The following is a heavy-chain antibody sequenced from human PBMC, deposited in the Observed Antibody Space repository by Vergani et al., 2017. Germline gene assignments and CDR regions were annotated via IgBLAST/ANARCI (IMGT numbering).Heavy chain of an antibody. V-gene: IGHV4-34*01. D-gene: IGHD3-10*01. CDR3: ARVERRMVRGVIYGMDV. Sequence: QVQLQQWGAGLLKPSETLSLTCAVYGGSFSGYYWSWIRQPPGKGVEWIGEINHSGSTNYNPSLKSRVPISGDTAKNQFSLKLSSVTAAATAVYYCARVERRMVRGVIYGMDVWGQGTTVTVSS. CDR2: INHSGST. J-gene: IGHJ6*02. CDR1: GGSFSGYY.